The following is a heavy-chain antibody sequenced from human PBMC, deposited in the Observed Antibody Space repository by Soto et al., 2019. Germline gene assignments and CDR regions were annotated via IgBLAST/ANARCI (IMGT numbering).Heavy chain of an antibody. V-gene: IGHV4-31*03. CDR3: ASYDFWSGSPLEERGYYWFDP. J-gene: IGHJ5*02. CDR2: IYYSGST. D-gene: IGHD3-3*01. CDR1: GGSISSGGYY. Sequence: QVQLQESGPGLVKPSQTLSLTCTVSGGSISSGGYYWSWIRQHPGKGLEWIGYIYYSGSTYYNPSLKSRVTISVDTSKNQFSLKLSSVTAADTAVYYCASYDFWSGSPLEERGYYWFDPWGQGTLVTVSS.